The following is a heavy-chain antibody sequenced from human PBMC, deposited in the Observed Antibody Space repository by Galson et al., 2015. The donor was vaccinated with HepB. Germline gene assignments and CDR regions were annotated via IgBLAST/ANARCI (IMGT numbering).Heavy chain of an antibody. CDR3: ARGGVLLWFGELVLRYGMDV. CDR2: TYYRSKWYN. D-gene: IGHD3-10*01. CDR1: GDSVSSNSAA. Sequence: CAISGDSVSSNSAAWNWIRQSPSRSLEWLGRTYYRSKWYNDYAVSVKSRITINPDTSKNQFSLQLNSVTPEDTAVYYCARGGVLLWFGELVLRYGMDVWGQGTTVTVSS. V-gene: IGHV6-1*01. J-gene: IGHJ6*02.